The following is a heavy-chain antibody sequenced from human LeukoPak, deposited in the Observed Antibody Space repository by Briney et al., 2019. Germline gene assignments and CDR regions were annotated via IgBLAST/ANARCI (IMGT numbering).Heavy chain of an antibody. J-gene: IGHJ6*02. CDR1: GYTFTSYD. V-gene: IGHV1-8*01. CDR2: MNPNSGNT. D-gene: IGHD1-7*01. CDR3: ARLFSGTNTVYYYYYGIDV. Sequence: ASVKVSCKASGYTFTSYDINWVRQATGQGLEWMGWMNPNSGNTGYAQKFQGRVTMTRNTSISTAYMELSSLRSEDTAVYYCARLFSGTNTVYYYYYGIDVWGQGTTVTVSS.